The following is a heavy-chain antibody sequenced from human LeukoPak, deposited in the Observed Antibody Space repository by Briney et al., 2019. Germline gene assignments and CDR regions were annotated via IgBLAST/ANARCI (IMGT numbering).Heavy chain of an antibody. J-gene: IGHJ4*02. V-gene: IGHV3-48*01. CDR2: ISGSSGTI. CDR1: GFSFSDYD. D-gene: IGHD4-23*01. CDR3: VGFGVYGGL. Sequence: PGGSLRLSCAASGFSFSDYDMYWVRQGKGKGLDWVAYISGSSGTIHYADSVRGRFSISRDNVQQSLYLQMNSLRAEDTAVYYCVGFGVYGGLWGQGTVVTVSP.